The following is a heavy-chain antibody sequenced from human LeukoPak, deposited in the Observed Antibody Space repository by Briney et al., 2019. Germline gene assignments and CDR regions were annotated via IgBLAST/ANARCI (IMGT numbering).Heavy chain of an antibody. CDR2: VSAYNGDT. Sequence: GESLKISCKGSGYSFTSYWIGWVRQAPGQGLDWMGWVSAYNGDTNYAQRFQGRVTMTTDASTSTAYMELRSLRSDDTAVYYCARDCSTSCCPPFNYWGQGTLVTVSS. CDR1: GYSFTSYW. J-gene: IGHJ4*02. CDR3: ARDCSTSCCPPFNY. D-gene: IGHD2-2*01. V-gene: IGHV1-18*04.